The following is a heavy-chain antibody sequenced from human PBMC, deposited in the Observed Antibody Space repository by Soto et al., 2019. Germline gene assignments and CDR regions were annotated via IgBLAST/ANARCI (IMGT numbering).Heavy chain of an antibody. CDR1: GFTFSSYA. CDR3: ARERGSYYGAFDI. CDR2: ISYDGSNK. D-gene: IGHD1-26*01. V-gene: IGHV3-30-3*01. J-gene: IGHJ3*02. Sequence: QVQLVESGGGVVQPGRSLRLSCAASGFTFSSYAMHWVRQAPGKGLEWVAVISYDGSNKYYADSVKGRFTISRDNSKNTLYLQMNSLRAEDTAVYYCARERGSYYGAFDIGGQGTMVTVSS.